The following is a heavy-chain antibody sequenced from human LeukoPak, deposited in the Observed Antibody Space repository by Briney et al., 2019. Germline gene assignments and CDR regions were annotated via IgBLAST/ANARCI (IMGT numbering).Heavy chain of an antibody. D-gene: IGHD6-13*01. J-gene: IGHJ4*02. CDR2: VWNDGTKK. CDR3: ARARGAAGTGPIDY. V-gene: IGHV3-33*01. CDR1: GFTFSSYG. Sequence: GGSLRLSCGASGFTFSSYGMHWVRQAPGKGLEWVAVVWNDGTKKHYADSVKGRFTISRDKSKNTLYLQMNSLRAEDTAVYYCARARGAAGTGPIDYWGRGTLVTVSS.